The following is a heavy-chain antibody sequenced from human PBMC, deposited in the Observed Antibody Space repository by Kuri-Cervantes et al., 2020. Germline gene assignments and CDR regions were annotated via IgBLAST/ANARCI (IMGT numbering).Heavy chain of an antibody. D-gene: IGHD3-10*01. J-gene: IGHJ4*02. Sequence: GGSLRLSCAASGFTFDDYAMNWVRQAPGKGLEWVSSISSSSSYIYYADSVKGRFTISKDNAKNSLYLQMNSLRAEDTAVYYCARVPSHHYGEYYFDYWGQGTLVTVSS. CDR3: ARVPSHHYGEYYFDY. V-gene: IGHV3-21*01. CDR1: GFTFDDYA. CDR2: ISSSSSYI.